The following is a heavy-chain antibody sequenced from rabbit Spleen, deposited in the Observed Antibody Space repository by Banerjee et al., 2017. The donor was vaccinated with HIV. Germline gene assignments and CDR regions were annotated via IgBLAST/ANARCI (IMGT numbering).Heavy chain of an antibody. J-gene: IGHJ4*01. CDR2: MYPDGVGST. Sequence: QEQLEESGGDLVKPEGSLTLTCTASGFSLSTSYYICWVRQAPGKGLEWIGCMYPDGVGSTAYASWAKGRFTISKTSSTTVTLQMTSLTAADTATYFCARGSAAMTMVITGYYLNLWGPGTLVTVS. CDR1: GFSLSTSYY. V-gene: IGHV1S45*01. CDR3: ARGSAAMTMVITGYYLNL. D-gene: IGHD2-1*01.